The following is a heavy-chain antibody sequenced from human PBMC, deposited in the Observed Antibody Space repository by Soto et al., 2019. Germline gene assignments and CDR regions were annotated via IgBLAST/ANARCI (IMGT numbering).Heavy chain of an antibody. Sequence: VGSLRLSCAASGFSVSSNHMNWVRQAPGKGLEWVSLIYSGGTTYYADPVKGRFIISRDNSKNTLYLQMNSLRAEDTAVYYCARILNRAPTNWGQGTLVTVSS. CDR3: ARILNRAPTN. CDR2: IYSGGTT. V-gene: IGHV3-53*01. CDR1: GFSVSSNH. J-gene: IGHJ4*02.